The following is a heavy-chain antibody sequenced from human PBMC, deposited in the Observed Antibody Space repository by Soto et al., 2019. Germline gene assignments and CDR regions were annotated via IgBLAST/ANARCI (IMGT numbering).Heavy chain of an antibody. CDR3: ARSAGVYYDSSGYYSDYYFDY. CDR2: IKQDGSEK. Sequence: GGSLRLSCAASGFTFSSYWMSWVRQAPGKGLEWVANIKQDGSEKYYVDSVKGRFTISRDNAKNSLYLQMNSLRAEDTAVYYCARSAGVYYDSSGYYSDYYFDYWGQGTLVTVSS. V-gene: IGHV3-7*05. D-gene: IGHD3-22*01. CDR1: GFTFSSYW. J-gene: IGHJ4*02.